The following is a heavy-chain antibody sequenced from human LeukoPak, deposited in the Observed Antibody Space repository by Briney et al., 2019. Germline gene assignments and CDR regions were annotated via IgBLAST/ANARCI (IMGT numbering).Heavy chain of an antibody. CDR3: ARVGRDCTNGVCYSHDAFDI. V-gene: IGHV4-34*01. D-gene: IGHD2-8*01. J-gene: IGHJ3*02. CDR2: INHSGST. Sequence: SETLSLTCAVYGGSFSGYYWSWIRQPPGKGLEWIGEINHSGSTNYNPSLKSRVTISVDTSKNQFSPKLSSVTAADTAVYYCARVGRDCTNGVCYSHDAFDIWGQGTMVTVSS. CDR1: GGSFSGYY.